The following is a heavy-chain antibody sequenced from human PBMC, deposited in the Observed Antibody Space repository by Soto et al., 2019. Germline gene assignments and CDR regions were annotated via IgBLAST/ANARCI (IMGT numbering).Heavy chain of an antibody. Sequence: VKVSCKASGGTFSSYAISWVRQAPGQGLEWMGGIIPIFGTANYAQKFQGRVTITADESTSTAYMELSSLRSEDTAVYYCARGLSYYDSSGSTGQGYWGQGTLVTVSS. CDR1: GGTFSSYA. V-gene: IGHV1-69*13. CDR3: ARGLSYYDSSGSTGQGY. J-gene: IGHJ4*02. CDR2: IIPIFGTA. D-gene: IGHD3-22*01.